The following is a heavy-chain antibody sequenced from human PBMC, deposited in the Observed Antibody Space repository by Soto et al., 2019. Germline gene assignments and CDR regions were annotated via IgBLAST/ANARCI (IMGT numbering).Heavy chain of an antibody. Sequence: RIIQPPGKGLEWIGEINHSGSTNYNPSLKSRVTISVDTSKNQFSLKLSSVTAADTAVYYCARVASYTRPVDYWGQGTFVTVSS. J-gene: IGHJ4*02. CDR3: ARVASYTRPVDY. V-gene: IGHV4-34*01. CDR2: INHSGST. D-gene: IGHD1-26*01.